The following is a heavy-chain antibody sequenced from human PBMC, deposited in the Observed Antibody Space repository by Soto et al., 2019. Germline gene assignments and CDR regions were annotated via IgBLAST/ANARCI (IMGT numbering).Heavy chain of an antibody. CDR1: GYTFTNYA. J-gene: IGHJ4*02. Sequence: GASVKVSYKASGYTFTNYAMHWVRQAPGQRLEWMGWINAGNGNTKYSQKFQGRVTITRDTSASTAYMELSSLRSEDTAVYYCAKACAAAGPYYFDYWGQGTLVTVSS. CDR3: AKACAAAGPYYFDY. V-gene: IGHV1-3*01. D-gene: IGHD6-13*01. CDR2: INAGNGNT.